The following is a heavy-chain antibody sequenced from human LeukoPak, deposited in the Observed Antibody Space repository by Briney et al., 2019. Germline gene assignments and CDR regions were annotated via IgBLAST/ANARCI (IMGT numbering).Heavy chain of an antibody. CDR2: VSSSSSYI. J-gene: IGHJ4*02. D-gene: IGHD4-17*01. CDR3: ARFDYGDYFDY. CDR1: GFTFSSYS. Sequence: GGSLRLSCAASGFTFSSYSMNWVRQAPGKGLEWVSSVSSSSSYIYYADSVKGRLTISRDNAKNSLYLQMNSLRAEDTAVYYCARFDYGDYFDYWGQGTLVTVSS. V-gene: IGHV3-21*01.